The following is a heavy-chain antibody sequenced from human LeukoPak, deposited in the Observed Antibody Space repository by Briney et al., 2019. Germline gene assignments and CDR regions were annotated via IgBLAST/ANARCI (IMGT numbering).Heavy chain of an antibody. CDR1: GFTFSSYS. CDR2: ISSSSSYI. Sequence: GGSLRLSCAASGFTFSSYSMNWVRQAPGKGLEWVSSISSSSSYIYYADSVKGRVTISRDNSKNTLYLQMNSLRDEDTAVYYCARVGYYDYGMDVWGQGTTVTVSS. V-gene: IGHV3-21*01. CDR3: ARVGYYDYGMDV. J-gene: IGHJ6*02. D-gene: IGHD3-16*01.